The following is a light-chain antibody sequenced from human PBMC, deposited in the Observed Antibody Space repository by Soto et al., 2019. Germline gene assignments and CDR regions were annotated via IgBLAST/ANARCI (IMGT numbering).Light chain of an antibody. CDR2: DNN. Sequence: QSVLTQPPSVSAAPGQKVIISCSGSNSNIGNNYVSWYQQLPGAAPKLLIYDNNQRPSGIPDRFSASKSGTSATLAISGLQTGDDADYFCGTWDISLSANVFGTGTKVTVL. V-gene: IGLV1-51*01. CDR1: NSNIGNNY. J-gene: IGLJ1*01. CDR3: GTWDISLSANV.